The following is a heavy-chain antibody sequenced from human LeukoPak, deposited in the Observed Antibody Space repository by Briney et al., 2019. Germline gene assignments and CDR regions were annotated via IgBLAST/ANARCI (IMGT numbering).Heavy chain of an antibody. D-gene: IGHD3-10*01. CDR2: IYSGGST. CDR3: AKDVMHFGAGRPYFMDL. V-gene: IGHV3-53*05. J-gene: IGHJ6*03. CDR1: GFTVSSNY. Sequence: GGSLRLSCAASGFTVSSNYMSGVREAPGEGLEWVSVIYSGGSTYYADSVKGRFTISRDNSKNTLSLQMKSLRPEDTAVYYCAKDVMHFGAGRPYFMDLWGKGTTVIISS.